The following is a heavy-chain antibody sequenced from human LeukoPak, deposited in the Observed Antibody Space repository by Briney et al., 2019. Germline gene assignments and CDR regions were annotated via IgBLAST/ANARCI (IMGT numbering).Heavy chain of an antibody. D-gene: IGHD6-19*01. Sequence: SETLSLTCAVSGASITSYYWSWIRQPPGKGLEWIGYIYYSGSTNYNPSLKSRVTMSVDTSKNEFSLKLSSVTTADTAVYYCTTRRIAVAAPFDYWGQGTLVTVSS. J-gene: IGHJ4*02. CDR1: GASITSYY. CDR2: IYYSGST. CDR3: TTRRIAVAAPFDY. V-gene: IGHV4-59*01.